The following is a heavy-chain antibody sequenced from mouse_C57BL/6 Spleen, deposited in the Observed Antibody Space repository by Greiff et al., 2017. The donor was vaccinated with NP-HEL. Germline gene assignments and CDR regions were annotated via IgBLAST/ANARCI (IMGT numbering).Heavy chain of an antibody. CDR3: AGYYYGRDYAMDY. D-gene: IGHD1-1*01. CDR2: IWSGGSR. Sequence: VKLMESGPGLVQPSQSLSITCTVSGFSLTSYGVHWVRQSPGKGLEWLGGIWSGGSRDENAAFIGRGSISKEPSKSQVFFKMNSLQADDTAIYYCAGYYYGRDYAMDYWGQGTSVTVSS. CDR1: GFSLTSYG. V-gene: IGHV2-2*01. J-gene: IGHJ4*01.